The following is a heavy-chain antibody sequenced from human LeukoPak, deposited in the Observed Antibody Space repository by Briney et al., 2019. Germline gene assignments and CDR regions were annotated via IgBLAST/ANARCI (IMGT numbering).Heavy chain of an antibody. CDR3: AGSIVGARGY. CDR1: GFTFSSYS. Sequence: GGSLRLSCAASGFTFSSYSMNWVRQAPGKGLEWVSYISSSSTIYYADSVKGRFTISRDNAKNSLYLQMNSLRAEDTAVYYCAGSIVGARGYWGQGTLVTVSS. D-gene: IGHD1-26*01. V-gene: IGHV3-48*01. J-gene: IGHJ4*02. CDR2: ISSSSTI.